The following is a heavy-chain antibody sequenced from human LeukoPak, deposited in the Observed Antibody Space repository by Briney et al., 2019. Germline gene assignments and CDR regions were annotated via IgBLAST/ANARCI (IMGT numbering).Heavy chain of an antibody. CDR2: IYYSGST. CDR3: ARLRYSSSWYYFDY. CDR1: GGSISSSSYY. J-gene: IGHJ4*02. Sequence: SETLSLTCTVSGGSISSSSYYWGWIRQPPGTGLEWIGSIYYSGSTYYNPSLKSRVTISVDTSKNQFSLKLSSVTAADTAVYYCARLRYSSSWYYFDYWGQGTLVTVSS. D-gene: IGHD6-13*01. V-gene: IGHV4-39*01.